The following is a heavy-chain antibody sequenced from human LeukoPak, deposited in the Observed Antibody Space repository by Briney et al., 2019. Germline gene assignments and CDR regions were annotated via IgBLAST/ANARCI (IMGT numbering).Heavy chain of an antibody. V-gene: IGHV3-21*01. Sequence: GGSLRLSCAASGFTFSSYSMNWVRQAPGKGLEWVSSISSSSSYIYYADSVKGRFTISRDNAKNSLYLQMNSLRAEDTAVYYCAKDMKMATIGGDAFDIWGQGTMVTVSS. CDR1: GFTFSSYS. CDR2: ISSSSSYI. D-gene: IGHD5-24*01. J-gene: IGHJ3*02. CDR3: AKDMKMATIGGDAFDI.